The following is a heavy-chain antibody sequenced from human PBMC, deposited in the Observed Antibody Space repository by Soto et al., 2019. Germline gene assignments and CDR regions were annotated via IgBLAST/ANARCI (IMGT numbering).Heavy chain of an antibody. D-gene: IGHD6-19*01. J-gene: IGHJ4*02. V-gene: IGHV2-5*02. CDR1: GFSLSSTRVA. CDR2: IYWDDDK. Sequence: QITLKESGPTLVKPTQTLTLTCTFSGFSLSSTRVAVGWIRQPPGKALEWLALIYWDDDKRYSPFLQSRLTITKDPSKYQVVLTMTNMDPVDTATYYCAHSVVAGLGYYFDYWGQGTLVTVSS. CDR3: AHSVVAGLGYYFDY.